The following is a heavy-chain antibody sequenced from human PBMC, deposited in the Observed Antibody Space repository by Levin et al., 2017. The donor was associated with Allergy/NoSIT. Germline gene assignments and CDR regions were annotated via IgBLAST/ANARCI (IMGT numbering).Heavy chain of an antibody. CDR2: IIPIFGTV. D-gene: IGHD3-9*01. CDR3: ASSSYYDMLSGYLNY. Sequence: PGASVKVSCKASGGTFSSYVMNWVRQAPGQGLEWMGGIIPIFGTVNYAQKFQGRVSITADEYTTTAYMELRSLRSEDTAVYYCASSSYYDMLSGYLNYWGQGTLVSVSS. CDR1: GGTFSSYV. V-gene: IGHV1-69*13. J-gene: IGHJ4*02.